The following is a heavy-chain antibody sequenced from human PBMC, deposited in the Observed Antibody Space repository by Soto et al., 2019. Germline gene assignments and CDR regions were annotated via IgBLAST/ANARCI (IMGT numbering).Heavy chain of an antibody. D-gene: IGHD4-17*01. CDR2: IFYSGSA. V-gene: IGHV4-59*01. CDR3: ARDGYYGVTNDAFDI. CDR1: GGSISSYY. J-gene: IGHJ3*02. Sequence: QVQLQESGPGLVKPSKTLSLTCTVSGGSISSYYWSWIRQPPGKGLEWLGYIFYSGSANYNPSLKSRVTISVDTSKTQCSLRLSSVTAADTAVYYCARDGYYGVTNDAFDIWGQGTMVTVSS.